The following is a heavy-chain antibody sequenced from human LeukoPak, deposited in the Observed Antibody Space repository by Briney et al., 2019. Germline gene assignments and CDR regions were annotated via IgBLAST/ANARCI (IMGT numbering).Heavy chain of an antibody. CDR2: IYPGDSDT. V-gene: IGHV5-51*01. CDR1: GYSFTSYW. D-gene: IGHD3-10*01. J-gene: IGHJ4*02. CDR3: ATYSGITKDFDY. Sequence: GESLKISCKGSGYSFTSYWIGWVRQMPGKGLEWTGIIYPGDSDTRYSPSFQGQVAISADKSFNTAYLQWSSLKASDTAMYYCATYSGITKDFDYWGQGTLVTVSS.